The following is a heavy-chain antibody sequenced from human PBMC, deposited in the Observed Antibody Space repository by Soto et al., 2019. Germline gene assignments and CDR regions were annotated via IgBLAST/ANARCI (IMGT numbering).Heavy chain of an antibody. CDR2: ISYSGST. D-gene: IGHD3-22*01. Sequence: PSETLSLTCTVSGDSISRNTYYWGWIRQPPGKGLEWIGSISYSGSTNYNPSLNSRVNMSVDTSRIHFSLKLISVTAADTAVYYCARQSYDSSDYFDYWGQGTLVTVSS. J-gene: IGHJ4*02. CDR1: GDSISRNTYY. V-gene: IGHV4-39*01. CDR3: ARQSYDSSDYFDY.